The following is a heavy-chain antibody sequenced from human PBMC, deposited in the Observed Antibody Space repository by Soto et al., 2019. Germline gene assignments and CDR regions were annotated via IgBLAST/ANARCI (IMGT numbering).Heavy chain of an antibody. CDR1: GFSFSTYW. D-gene: IGHD3-16*01. Sequence: LRLSCVASGFSFSTYWMSWVRQVPGTGLEWVANIKADGSETHYVDSVRGRFTISRDNAKTSLYLQVNSLRAEDTAVYYCAKGGRIDFCGQGTLVTVSS. CDR2: IKADGSET. J-gene: IGHJ4*02. CDR3: AKGGRIDF. V-gene: IGHV3-7*03.